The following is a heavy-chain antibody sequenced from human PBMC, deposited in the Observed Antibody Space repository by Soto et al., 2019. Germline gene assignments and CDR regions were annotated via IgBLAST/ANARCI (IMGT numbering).Heavy chain of an antibody. D-gene: IGHD4-17*01. CDR3: ASWYYGDYIPHWFDP. V-gene: IGHV1-69*02. CDR1: GGTFSSYT. Sequence: QVQLVQSGAEVKKPGSSVKVSCKASGGTFSSYTISWVRQAPGQGLEWMGRIIPILGIANYAQKFQGRVTITADKSTSTAYMELSSLRSEDTAVYYCASWYYGDYIPHWFDPWGQGTLVTVSS. J-gene: IGHJ5*02. CDR2: IIPILGIA.